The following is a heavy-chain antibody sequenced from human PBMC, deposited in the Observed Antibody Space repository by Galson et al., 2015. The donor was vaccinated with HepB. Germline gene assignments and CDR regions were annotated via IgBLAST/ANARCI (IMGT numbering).Heavy chain of an antibody. CDR3: ARVVYGMDV. CDR2: ISPNSGDT. CDR1: GYTFTNYY. V-gene: IGHV1-2*02. Sequence: SVKVSCKASGYTFTNYYIHWVRQAPGEGLEWMGWISPNSGDTTYSQKFQGRITMTRDTSINTAYMELSSLRSDDTAVYYCARVVYGMDVWGLGTTVTASS. J-gene: IGHJ6*02.